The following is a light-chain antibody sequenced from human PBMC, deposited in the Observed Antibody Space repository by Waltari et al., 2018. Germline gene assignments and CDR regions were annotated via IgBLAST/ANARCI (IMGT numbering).Light chain of an antibody. J-gene: IGLJ2*01. CDR1: GSDVGGYTT. Sequence: QSALTQPPSASGSPGQSVTISCTGTGSDVGGYTTVSWYQQHPGKVPKLMIYEDSKRPSGVPDRFSGSKSGNTASLTVSGLQVEDEADYYCSSYAGNNILVFGGGTKLTVL. V-gene: IGLV2-8*01. CDR2: EDS. CDR3: SSYAGNNILV.